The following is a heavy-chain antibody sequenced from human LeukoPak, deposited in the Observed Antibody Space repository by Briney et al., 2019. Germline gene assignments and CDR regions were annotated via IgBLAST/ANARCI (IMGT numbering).Heavy chain of an antibody. CDR3: AKERAGYTNPYYFDY. CDR2: ISGSGANT. J-gene: IGHJ4*02. CDR1: GFTFSTYA. V-gene: IGHV3-23*01. D-gene: IGHD3-16*02. Sequence: GGSLRLSCAASGFTFSTYAMIWVRQAPGKGLEWVSTISGSGANTYYADSVRGRFTISRDNSKNTLYLHMNSLRAEVTAVYSCAKERAGYTNPYYFDYWGQGTLVTVSS.